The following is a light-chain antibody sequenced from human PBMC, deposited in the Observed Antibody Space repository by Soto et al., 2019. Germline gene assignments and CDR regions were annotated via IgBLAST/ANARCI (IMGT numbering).Light chain of an antibody. CDR3: QQYNSYRT. V-gene: IGKV1-5*03. Sequence: DIQMTQSPSTLSASVGDRVTITCRASQSISSWLAWYQQKPGKAPKLLIYKASSLESGVPSRFSGSGSGTEFTLTKSSLQPDDFAADKCQQYNSYRTCGQGTKVEIK. CDR1: QSISSW. CDR2: KAS. J-gene: IGKJ1*01.